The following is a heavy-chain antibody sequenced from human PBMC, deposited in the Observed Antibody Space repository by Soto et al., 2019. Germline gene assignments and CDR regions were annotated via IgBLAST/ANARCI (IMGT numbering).Heavy chain of an antibody. CDR3: TRDASRDSSARGWFDP. D-gene: IGHD6-13*01. V-gene: IGHV3-21*01. CDR1: GFTFSPYW. J-gene: IGHJ5*02. CDR2: ISSNSACI. Sequence: GGSLRLSCAASGFTFSPYWMHWVRQAPGKGLEWVSTISSNSACIYYTDALRGRFTISRDKAKNSLHLQMNSLRAEDTAVYYCTRDASRDSSARGWFDPWGPGTLVTVSS.